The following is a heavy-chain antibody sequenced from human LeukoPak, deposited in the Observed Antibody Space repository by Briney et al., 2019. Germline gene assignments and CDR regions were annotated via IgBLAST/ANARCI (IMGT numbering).Heavy chain of an antibody. J-gene: IGHJ4*02. CDR3: ARDRLTYCSGGSCYSGKDY. D-gene: IGHD2-15*01. Sequence: GGSLRLSCAASRFTFSSYSMNWVRQAPGKGLEWVSSISSSSSYIYYADSVKGRFTISRDNAKNSLYLQMNSLRAEDTAVYYCARDRLTYCSGGSCYSGKDYWGQGTLVTVSS. V-gene: IGHV3-21*01. CDR1: RFTFSSYS. CDR2: ISSSSSYI.